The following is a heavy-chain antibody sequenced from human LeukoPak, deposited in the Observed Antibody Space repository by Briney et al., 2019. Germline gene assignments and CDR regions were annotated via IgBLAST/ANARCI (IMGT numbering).Heavy chain of an antibody. CDR3: ARPSSSSWWGDDAFDI. V-gene: IGHV4-39*07. J-gene: IGHJ3*02. CDR2: IYYSGST. Sequence: GSLRLSCAASGFTFSSYEMNWVRQPPGKGLEWIGSIYYSGSTYYNPSLKSRVTISVDTSKNQFSLKLSSVTAADTAVYYCARPSSSSWWGDDAFDIWGQGTMVTVSS. CDR1: GFTFSSYE. D-gene: IGHD6-13*01.